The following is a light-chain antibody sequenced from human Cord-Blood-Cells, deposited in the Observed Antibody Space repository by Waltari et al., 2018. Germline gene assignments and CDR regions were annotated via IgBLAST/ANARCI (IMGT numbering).Light chain of an antibody. Sequence: QSALTQPRSVSGSPGQSVTIPCTGTSSDFGGYNYVSWYQQHPGKAPKLMIYDVSKRPSGVPDRFSGSKSGNTASLTISGLQAEDEADYYCCSYAGSYYVFGTGTKVTVL. J-gene: IGLJ1*01. CDR1: SSDFGGYNY. V-gene: IGLV2-11*01. CDR2: DVS. CDR3: CSYAGSYYV.